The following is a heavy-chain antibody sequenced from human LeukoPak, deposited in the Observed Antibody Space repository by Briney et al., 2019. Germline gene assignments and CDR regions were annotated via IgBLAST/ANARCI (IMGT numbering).Heavy chain of an antibody. CDR1: GGTFSSSA. CDR2: IIPILGIA. D-gene: IGHD3-3*01. Sequence: ASVKVPCKASGGTFSSSAITWVRQAPGQGLEWMGRIIPILGIANYAQKFQGRVTITADKSTSTAYMELSSLRSEDTAVYYCARYLTDFSNYFDYWGQGTLVTVSS. CDR3: ARYLTDFSNYFDY. J-gene: IGHJ4*02. V-gene: IGHV1-69*04.